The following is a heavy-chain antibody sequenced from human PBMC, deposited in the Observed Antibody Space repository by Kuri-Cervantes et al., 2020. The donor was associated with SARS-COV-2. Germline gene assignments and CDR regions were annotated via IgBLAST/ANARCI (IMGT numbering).Heavy chain of an antibody. Sequence: GESLKISCAASGFTFSSYEMNWVRQAPGKGLEWVSGINWNGGSTYYADSVKGRFTISRDNAKNSLYLQMNSLRAEDTALYYCAIEIGYCSSTSCYKYFQHWGQGTLVTVSS. CDR3: AIEIGYCSSTSCYKYFQH. D-gene: IGHD2-2*02. CDR1: GFTFSSYE. V-gene: IGHV3-20*04. CDR2: INWNGGST. J-gene: IGHJ1*01.